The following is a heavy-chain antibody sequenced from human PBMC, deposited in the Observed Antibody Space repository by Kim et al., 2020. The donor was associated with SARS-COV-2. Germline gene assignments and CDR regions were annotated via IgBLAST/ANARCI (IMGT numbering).Heavy chain of an antibody. Sequence: GGSLRLSCAASGFTFRYYTMHWVRQAPGKGLEWVASIKYDGSNKYYGDSVKGRFTISRDNSNDKLYLEMNILRAEDAAVYYCAKELELRFGELGYYAMDVWGQGTTVAVSS. D-gene: IGHD3-10*01. CDR2: IKYDGSNK. J-gene: IGHJ6*02. V-gene: IGHV3-30*02. CDR1: GFTFRYYT. CDR3: AKELELRFGELGYYAMDV.